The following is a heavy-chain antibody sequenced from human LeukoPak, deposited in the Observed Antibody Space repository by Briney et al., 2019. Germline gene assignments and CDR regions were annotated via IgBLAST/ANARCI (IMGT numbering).Heavy chain of an antibody. CDR3: ARRMGPGTLPGPYDC. J-gene: IGHJ4*02. CDR1: GFTFSSYA. Sequence: PGGSLRLSCAASGFTFSSYAMHWVRQAPGKGLEYVSAINNNGGLTYYANSVKDRFTISRDNSKNTLYLQMGSLRAEDMAVYYCARRMGPGTLPGPYDCWGQGTLVTVSS. D-gene: IGHD3-9*01. V-gene: IGHV3-64*01. CDR2: INNNGGLT.